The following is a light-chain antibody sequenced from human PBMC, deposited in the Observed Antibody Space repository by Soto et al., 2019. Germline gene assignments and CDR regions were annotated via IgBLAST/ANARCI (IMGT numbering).Light chain of an antibody. J-gene: IGKJ4*01. V-gene: IGKV3-15*01. CDR1: QSVSSN. Sequence: EIVLTQSPGTLSSSPGEIATLSFSASQSVSSNLAWYQQKPGQAPRLLIYGASTRATGIPARFSGSGSGAEFTLTISSLQSEDFALYYCQQYNNWPLTFGGGTKVDIK. CDR3: QQYNNWPLT. CDR2: GAS.